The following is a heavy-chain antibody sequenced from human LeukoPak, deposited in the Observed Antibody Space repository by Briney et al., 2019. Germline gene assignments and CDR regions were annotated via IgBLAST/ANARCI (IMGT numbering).Heavy chain of an antibody. D-gene: IGHD4-23*01. CDR1: GFTFSSYW. Sequence: PGGSLRLSCVASGFTFSSYWMHWVRQAPGKGLEWVANIKQDGSEKYYVDSVKGRFTISRDNAKNSLYLQMNSLRAEDTAVYYCARDSADYGGDVGDFDYWGQGTLVTVSS. CDR2: IKQDGSEK. J-gene: IGHJ4*02. V-gene: IGHV3-7*01. CDR3: ARDSADYGGDVGDFDY.